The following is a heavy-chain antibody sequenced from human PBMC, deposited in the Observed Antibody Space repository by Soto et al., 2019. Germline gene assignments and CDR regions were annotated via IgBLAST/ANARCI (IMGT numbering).Heavy chain of an antibody. CDR2: FNPNNGAT. J-gene: IGHJ4*02. CDR3: AITKKGGLRYFDWFSRFDY. Sequence: ASVKVSCKASGYTFTDYYMHWVRQAPGQGLEWMGWFNPNNGATNYAQKLQGRVTMTRDTSTSTAYMELNTLTSDDTAVYYCAITKKGGLRYFDWFSRFDYWGQGTLVTVSS. CDR1: GYTFTDYY. V-gene: IGHV1-2*02. D-gene: IGHD3-9*01.